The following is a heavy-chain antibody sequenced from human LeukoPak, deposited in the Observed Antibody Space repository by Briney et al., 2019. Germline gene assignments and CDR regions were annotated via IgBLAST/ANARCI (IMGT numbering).Heavy chain of an antibody. J-gene: IGHJ2*01. V-gene: IGHV3-33*06. CDR2: IWSDGSNK. Sequence: QPGRSLRLSCAASGFTFRSFGMHWVRQAPGKGLEWVAVIWSDGSNKYYADSVKGRFTISRDNSKKTLFLHMNSLRPEDTAVYYCAKGYGGDFQWYFDLWGRGTLVTVSS. D-gene: IGHD4-23*01. CDR1: GFTFRSFG. CDR3: AKGYGGDFQWYFDL.